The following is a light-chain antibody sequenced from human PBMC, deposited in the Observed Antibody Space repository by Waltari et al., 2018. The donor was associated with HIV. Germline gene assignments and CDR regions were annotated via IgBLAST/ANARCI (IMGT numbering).Light chain of an antibody. CDR2: EVT. V-gene: IGLV2-23*02. CDR1: SSDDGSYNF. J-gene: IGLJ2*01. Sequence: QSALTQPASVSGSPGQSITISCTGTSSDDGSYNFVSWYQHHPGKAPKRMIYEVTKRPSGVSNRFSGSKSGNTASLTISGLQAEDEADYYCCSYAGSSTFRIFGGGTRLTVL. CDR3: CSYAGSSTFRI.